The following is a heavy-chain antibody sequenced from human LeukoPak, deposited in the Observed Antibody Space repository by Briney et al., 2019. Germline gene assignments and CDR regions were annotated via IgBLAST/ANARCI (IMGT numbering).Heavy chain of an antibody. V-gene: IGHV3-74*01. J-gene: IGHJ4*02. CDR1: GNYW. CDR3: ARICSSTDCLIPD. D-gene: IGHD2-2*01. Sequence: PGGSLRLSCAASGNYWMTWVRQAPGKGLVWISRINSDGSGTNYADFVKGRFTISRDNAKNTVYLQINSLRDEDTAVYYCARICSSTDCLIPDWGQGTLVTVSS. CDR2: INSDGSGT.